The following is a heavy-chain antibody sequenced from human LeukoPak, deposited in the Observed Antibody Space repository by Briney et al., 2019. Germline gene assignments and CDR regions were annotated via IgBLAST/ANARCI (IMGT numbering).Heavy chain of an antibody. CDR1: GGSISSYY. CDR3: ARAKNVLYYMDV. V-gene: IGHV4-59*12. J-gene: IGHJ6*03. CDR2: IYYSGST. Sequence: SETLSLTCTVSGGSISSYYWSWIRQPPGKGLEWIGYIYYSGSTNYNPSLKSRVTISVDTSKNQFSLKLSSVTAADTAVYYCARAKNVLYYMDVWGKGTTVTVSS. D-gene: IGHD4/OR15-4a*01.